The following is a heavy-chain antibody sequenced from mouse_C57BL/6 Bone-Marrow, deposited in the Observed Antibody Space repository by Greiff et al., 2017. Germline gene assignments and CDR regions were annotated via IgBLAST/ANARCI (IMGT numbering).Heavy chain of an antibody. Sequence: EVQLQQPGPELVKPGASVKISCKASGYTFTDYYMTWVKQSPGKSLEWIGDINPNNGGTSYNKKFKGKATFTVDTSSSTAYMELRSLTSEDAAVYYGARWVITTVVATEGYFDVWGTGTTVTVSS. V-gene: IGHV1-26*01. CDR2: INPNNGGT. D-gene: IGHD1-1*01. CDR3: ARWVITTVVATEGYFDV. CDR1: GYTFTDYY. J-gene: IGHJ1*03.